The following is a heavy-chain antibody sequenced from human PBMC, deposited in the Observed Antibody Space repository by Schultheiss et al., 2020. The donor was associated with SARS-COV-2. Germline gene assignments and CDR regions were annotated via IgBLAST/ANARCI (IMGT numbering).Heavy chain of an antibody. D-gene: IGHD1-26*01. V-gene: IGHV5-10-1*01. J-gene: IGHJ4*02. CDR1: GYSFSGYW. CDR3: ARMLVGAPYYFDY. CDR2: IYPGDSYT. Sequence: GGSLRLSCKGSGYSFSGYWVAWVRQTPGKGLEWMGIIYPGDSYTNYSPSFRGHVTISVDNSISTAYLQWSSLKASDTAMYYCARMLVGAPYYFDYWGQGTLVTVSS.